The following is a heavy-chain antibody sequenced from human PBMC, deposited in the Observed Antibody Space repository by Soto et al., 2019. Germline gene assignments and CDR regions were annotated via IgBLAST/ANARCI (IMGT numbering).Heavy chain of an antibody. CDR3: ARNYYDGSGLFY. J-gene: IGHJ4*02. CDR2: LDYNGDT. V-gene: IGHV4-39*01. CDR1: GFSISSTSYN. D-gene: IGHD3-16*01. Sequence: KASEPLSLPCPVSGFSISSTSYNWVWIRQPPGKGLEWIGSLDYNGDTFYNPSLKSRVTISADTSKNQFSLKVNYVTAADTAVYYCARNYYDGSGLFYWGQGTVVPVSS.